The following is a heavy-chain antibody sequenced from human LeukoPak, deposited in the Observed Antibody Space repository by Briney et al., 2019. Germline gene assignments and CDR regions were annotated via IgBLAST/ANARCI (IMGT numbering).Heavy chain of an antibody. D-gene: IGHD2-2*02. Sequence: ASVKVSCKASGGTFSSHAINWVRQAPGQGLEWMGGISPNNGGTDYAQKFQGRVTMTRDTSISTAYMELSSLRSDDTAVFYCARLGPGAIDFDYWGQGTLVTVSS. V-gene: IGHV1-2*02. J-gene: IGHJ4*02. CDR2: ISPNNGGT. CDR3: ARLGPGAIDFDY. CDR1: GGTFSSHA.